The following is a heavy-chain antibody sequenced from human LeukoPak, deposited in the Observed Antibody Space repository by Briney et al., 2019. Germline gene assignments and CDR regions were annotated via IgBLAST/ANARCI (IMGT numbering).Heavy chain of an antibody. CDR3: AKDRYGLAMIVVDDDC. CDR1: GFTVSSDY. Sequence: GGSLRLSCAASGFTVSSDYMSWVRQAPGKGLEWVSAISGSGGSTYYADSVKGRFTISRDNSKNTLYLQMNSLRAEDTAVYYCAKDRYGLAMIVVDDDCWGQGTLVTVSS. D-gene: IGHD3-22*01. V-gene: IGHV3-23*01. CDR2: ISGSGGST. J-gene: IGHJ4*02.